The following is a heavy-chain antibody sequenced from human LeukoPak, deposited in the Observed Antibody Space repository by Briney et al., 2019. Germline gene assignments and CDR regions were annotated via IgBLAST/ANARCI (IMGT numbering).Heavy chain of an antibody. V-gene: IGHV3-30-3*01. Sequence: GGSLRLSCAASGFTFSNYAMHWARQAPGKGLEWVAFISHDRSNNCHADSVKSRFTISRDNSKNTLYLQMNSLTDEDTAVYYCARGLSGSYMSDYWGQGTLVTVSS. CDR2: ISHDRSNN. CDR1: GFTFSNYA. J-gene: IGHJ4*02. D-gene: IGHD3-10*01. CDR3: ARGLSGSYMSDY.